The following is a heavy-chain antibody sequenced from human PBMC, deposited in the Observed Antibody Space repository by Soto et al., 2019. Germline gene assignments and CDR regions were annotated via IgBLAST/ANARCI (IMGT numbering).Heavy chain of an antibody. CDR1: GFTFSSYS. D-gene: IGHD3-22*01. J-gene: IGHJ4*01. CDR3: ARDTQDYYDSSGYRPPDY. CDR2: ISSSSSYI. Sequence: PGGSLRLSCAASGFTFSSYSMNWVRQAPGKGLEWVSSISSSSSYIYYADSVKGRFTISRDNAKNSLYLQMNSLRAEDTAVYHCARDTQDYYDSSGYRPPDYWGHGTLVTVAS. V-gene: IGHV3-21*01.